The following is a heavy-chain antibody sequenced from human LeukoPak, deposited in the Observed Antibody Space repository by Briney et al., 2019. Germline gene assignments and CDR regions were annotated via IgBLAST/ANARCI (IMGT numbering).Heavy chain of an antibody. D-gene: IGHD2-8*01. Sequence: ASVKVSCKASGYIFTDYYIHWVRQPPGQGPEWLGWINTNTGGTNYAQNFQGRVTLTRDTSVSTVYLELSRLTSDDTAVYFCARVGPYCTKGACFHFDNWGQGTLFTVSS. CDR3: ARVGPYCTKGACFHFDN. CDR2: INTNTGGT. J-gene: IGHJ4*02. CDR1: GYIFTDYY. V-gene: IGHV1-2*02.